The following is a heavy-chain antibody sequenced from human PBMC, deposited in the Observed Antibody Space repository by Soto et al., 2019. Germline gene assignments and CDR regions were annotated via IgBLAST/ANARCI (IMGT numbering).Heavy chain of an antibody. CDR3: VRGDGGYFDQ. CDR2: ISAYNGHT. V-gene: IGHV1-18*01. CDR1: GYTFTNYG. D-gene: IGHD3-16*01. J-gene: IGHJ4*02. Sequence: QVQLVQSGIEVKKPGASVKVSCKAMGYTFTNYGLSWVRQAPGEGLEWLGWISAYNGHTKYAHKVQDRVTLTTDTSASTAYLELRSLRSVDTAVYHCVRGDGGYFDQWGQGTLVLVSS.